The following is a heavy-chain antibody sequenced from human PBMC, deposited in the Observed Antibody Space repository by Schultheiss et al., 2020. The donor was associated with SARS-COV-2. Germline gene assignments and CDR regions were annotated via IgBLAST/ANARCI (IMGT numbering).Heavy chain of an antibody. CDR3: ARGSSWIAVAGPFDY. V-gene: IGHV3-23*01. J-gene: IGHJ4*02. D-gene: IGHD6-19*01. CDR2: ISGSGGST. Sequence: GGSLRLSCAASGFTFSNYAMSWVRQAPGKGLEWVSAISGSGGSTYYADSVKGRFTISRDNSKNTLYLQMNSLRAEDTAVYYCARGSSWIAVAGPFDYWGQGTLVTVSS. CDR1: GFTFSNYA.